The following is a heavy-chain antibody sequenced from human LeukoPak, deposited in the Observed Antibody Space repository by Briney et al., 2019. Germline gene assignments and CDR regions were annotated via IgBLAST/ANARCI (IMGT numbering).Heavy chain of an antibody. Sequence: GGSLRLSCAASGFTFSNAWMSWVRQAPGKGLEWVSRINNDGSSTDYADSVKGRFTISRDNAKNTLYLQMNSLRAEDTAVYYCTRGLAAAFNWGQGTLVTVSS. D-gene: IGHD6-13*01. V-gene: IGHV3-74*01. CDR2: INNDGSST. CDR3: TRGLAAAFN. CDR1: GFTFSNAW. J-gene: IGHJ4*02.